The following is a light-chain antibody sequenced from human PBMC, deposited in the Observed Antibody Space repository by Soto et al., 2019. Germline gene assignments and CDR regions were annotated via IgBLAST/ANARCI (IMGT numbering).Light chain of an antibody. Sequence: EVVLTQSPATLSSSPGERATLSCRASQSVSSQLAWYQQKPGQAPRLLIYDASNRATGIPARFSGSGSETDFTLTISSLEPEDSAVFYCQQYGGPPWTFGQGTKVEIK. CDR3: QQYGGPPWT. CDR2: DAS. J-gene: IGKJ1*01. V-gene: IGKV3-11*01. CDR1: QSVSSQ.